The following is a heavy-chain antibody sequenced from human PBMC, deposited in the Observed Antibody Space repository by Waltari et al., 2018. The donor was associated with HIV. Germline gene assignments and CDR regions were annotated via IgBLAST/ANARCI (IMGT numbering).Heavy chain of an antibody. Sequence: EVQLVEAGGGLVQPGGSMRLSCAATGSHFSSYWMSWVRQDPGKGLKWVANIKQDGSEKYYVDSVKGRFTISRDNAKNSLYLLMNSLRAEDTAVYYCARDLGYSYGYVSDYWGQGTLVTVSS. CDR2: IKQDGSEK. CDR3: ARDLGYSYGYVSDY. CDR1: GSHFSSYW. D-gene: IGHD5-18*01. V-gene: IGHV3-7*01. J-gene: IGHJ4*02.